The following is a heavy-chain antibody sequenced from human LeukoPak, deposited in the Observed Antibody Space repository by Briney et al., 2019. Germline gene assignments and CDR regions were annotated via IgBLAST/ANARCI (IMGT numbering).Heavy chain of an antibody. CDR2: INHSGST. Sequence: PSETLSLTCAVYGGSFSGYYWSWIRQPPVKGLEWIGEINHSGSTNYNPSLKSRVTISVDTSKNQFSLKLSSVTAADTAVYYCARDRPGIAAAGTEARTPFDYWGQGTLVTVSS. V-gene: IGHV4-34*01. CDR3: ARDRPGIAAAGTEARTPFDY. J-gene: IGHJ4*02. CDR1: GGSFSGYY. D-gene: IGHD6-13*01.